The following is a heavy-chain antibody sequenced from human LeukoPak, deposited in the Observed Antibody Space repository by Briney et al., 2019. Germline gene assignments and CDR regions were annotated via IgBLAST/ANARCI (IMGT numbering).Heavy chain of an antibody. Sequence: GGSLRLSCAASGFTFSNAWMSWVRQAPGKGLEWVGRIKSKTDGGTTDYAAPVKGRFTISRDDSKNTLYLQMNSLKTEDTAVYYCTTAEGSGSYYKSPVGDYWGQGTLVTVSS. CDR1: GFTFSNAW. J-gene: IGHJ4*02. V-gene: IGHV3-15*01. CDR3: TTAEGSGSYYKSPVGDY. D-gene: IGHD3-10*01. CDR2: IKSKTDGGTT.